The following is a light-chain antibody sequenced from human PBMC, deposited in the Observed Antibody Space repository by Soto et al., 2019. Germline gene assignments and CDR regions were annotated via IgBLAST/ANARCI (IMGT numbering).Light chain of an antibody. CDR3: CSYTTSSTYV. J-gene: IGLJ1*01. V-gene: IGLV2-14*03. CDR2: DVS. Sequence: QSVLTQPASLSGSPGQSIAISCTGTSSVIGGYNYVSWYQQHPGKATKLMIYDVSNRPSGVSNRFSGSKSGNTASLTISGLQAEDEADYYCCSYTTSSTYVFGTGTKVTVL. CDR1: SSVIGGYNY.